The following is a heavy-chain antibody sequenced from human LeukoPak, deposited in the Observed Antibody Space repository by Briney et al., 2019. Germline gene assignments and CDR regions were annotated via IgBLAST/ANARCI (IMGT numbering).Heavy chain of an antibody. CDR1: GFTFSSYG. J-gene: IGHJ5*01. D-gene: IGHD5-24*01. CDR3: AKGDKMAIWRRTYNLFES. V-gene: IGHV3-30*02. Sequence: GESLRLSCAASGFTFSSYGMHWVRQPPGKGLAWVTFIHHDGSNKYYADSVKGRFTISRDNSKNTLYLQMNSVRAEDTAVYYCAKGDKMAIWRRTYNLFESWGQGTLVTVSS. CDR2: IHHDGSNK.